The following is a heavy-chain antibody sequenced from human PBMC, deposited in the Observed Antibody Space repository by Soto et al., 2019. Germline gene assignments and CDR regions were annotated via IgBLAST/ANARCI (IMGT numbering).Heavy chain of an antibody. CDR2: INPGNGNT. Sequence: GASVKVSCKASGCTFTSYGISWVRQAPGRGLEWMGWINPGNGNTKYSQQFQGRVIIDRDTSASTAYMELSSLRSEDTAVYYCARGGYFDSSNYLAYWGLGTLVTVSS. CDR1: GCTFTSYG. CDR3: ARGGYFDSSNYLAY. J-gene: IGHJ4*02. D-gene: IGHD3-22*01. V-gene: IGHV1-3*01.